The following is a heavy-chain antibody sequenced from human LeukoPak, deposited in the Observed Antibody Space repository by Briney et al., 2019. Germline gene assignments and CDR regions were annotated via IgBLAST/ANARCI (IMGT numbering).Heavy chain of an antibody. D-gene: IGHD3-10*01. Sequence: QLGGSLRLSCAASGFTFSSYAMHWVRQAPGKGLEWVTLISYDGSNQYYADSVKGRFTISRDNSKNTLYLQMNSLRAEDTAIYYCARVRLAFGSGEPGYWGQGTLVTVSS. J-gene: IGHJ4*02. V-gene: IGHV3-30*04. CDR1: GFTFSSYA. CDR2: ISYDGSNQ. CDR3: ARVRLAFGSGEPGY.